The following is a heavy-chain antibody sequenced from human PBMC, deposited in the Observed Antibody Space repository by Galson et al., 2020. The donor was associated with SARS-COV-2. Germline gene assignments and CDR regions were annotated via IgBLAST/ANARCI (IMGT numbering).Heavy chain of an antibody. CDR2: INDSGNT. CDR1: GRSFSSYY. J-gene: IGHJ6*02. CDR3: ARGFKIAVAGNYYYAMDV. Sequence: SETLPLTCRVYGRSFSSYYWTWIRQPPGKGLEWIIEINDSGNTKYNPSFEGRVTISVDTSKNQFSLKMNSVTAADTAVYYCARGFKIAVAGNYYYAMDVGGQGTTVTVSS. D-gene: IGHD6-19*01. V-gene: IGHV4-34*01.